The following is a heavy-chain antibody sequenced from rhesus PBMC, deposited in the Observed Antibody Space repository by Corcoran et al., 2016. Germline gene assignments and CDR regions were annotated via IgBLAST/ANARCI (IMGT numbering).Heavy chain of an antibody. Sequence: QVQLVQSGAEVKKPGASVKVSCKASGFTFGSYAINWVRPAPGQGLEWMGVIIPLVGITNYAEKFQGRVTITADTSTSTAYMELSSLRSEDTAVYYCARSLPVLQFLDWLLSYGLDSWGQGVVVTVSS. D-gene: IGHD3-3*01. V-gene: IGHV1-198*02. CDR3: ARSLPVLQFLDWLLSYGLDS. J-gene: IGHJ6*01. CDR1: GFTFGSYA. CDR2: IIPLVGIT.